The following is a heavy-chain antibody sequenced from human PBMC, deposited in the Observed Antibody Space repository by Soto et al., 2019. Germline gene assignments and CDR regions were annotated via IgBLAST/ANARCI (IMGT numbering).Heavy chain of an antibody. CDR1: GFTFHSYD. J-gene: IGHJ6*02. V-gene: IGHV3-13*01. CDR2: IGTAGET. Sequence: GSLRLSCAASGFTFHSYDMHWVRQATGKGLEWVSGIGTAGETYYLGSVKGRFTISRENAENSLYLQMNTLRAGDTAVYYCARVILGEYYGMDVWGQGTTVTVSS. CDR3: ARVILGEYYGMDV. D-gene: IGHD3-16*01.